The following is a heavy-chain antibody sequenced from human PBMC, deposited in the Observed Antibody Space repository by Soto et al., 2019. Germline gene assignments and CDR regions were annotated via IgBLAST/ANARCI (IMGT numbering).Heavy chain of an antibody. J-gene: IGHJ3*02. Sequence: SETLSLTCTVSGVSIISSNYCLFWVRQRPGNGLQWIGSIRYGESTYYNPSLKSRVTVSVDTSQNQISLHLTSVTAADTAFYYCARARGPRDRNAFNIWGQGTLVTVSS. V-gene: IGHV4-39*01. CDR3: ARARGPRDRNAFNI. CDR1: GVSIISSNYC. CDR2: IRYGEST.